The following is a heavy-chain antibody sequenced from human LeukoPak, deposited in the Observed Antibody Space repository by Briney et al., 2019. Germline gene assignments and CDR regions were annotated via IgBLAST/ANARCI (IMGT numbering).Heavy chain of an antibody. CDR3: ARAGRYYYGMDV. J-gene: IGHJ6*02. CDR1: GFTFSSYA. V-gene: IGHV3-30-3*01. CDR2: ISYDGSNK. Sequence: GGSLRLSCAASGFTFSSYAMHWVRQAPGKGLEWVAVISYDGSNKYYADSVKGRFTISRDNSKNTLYLQMNSLRAEDTAVYYCARAGRYYYGMDVWGQGTTVTVSS.